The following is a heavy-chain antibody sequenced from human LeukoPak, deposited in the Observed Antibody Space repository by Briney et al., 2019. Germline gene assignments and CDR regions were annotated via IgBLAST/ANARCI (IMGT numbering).Heavy chain of an antibody. CDR2: MNPNSGNT. J-gene: IGHJ6*03. Sequence: ASVKVSCKASGYTFTSYAMNWVRQAPGQGLEWMGWMNPNSGNTGYAQKFQGRVTMTTDTSTSTAYMELRSLRSDDTAVYYCARTRNYMDVWGKGTTVTVSS. CDR1: GYTFTSYA. V-gene: IGHV1-8*02. CDR3: ARTRNYMDV.